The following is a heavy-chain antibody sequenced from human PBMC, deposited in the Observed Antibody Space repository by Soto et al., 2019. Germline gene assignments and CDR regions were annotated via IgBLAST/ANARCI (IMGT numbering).Heavy chain of an antibody. V-gene: IGHV1-18*01. J-gene: IGHJ6*02. CDR1: GYTFSNYA. Sequence: ASVKVSCKASGYTFSNYAISWVRQAPGQGLEWMGWITAHNGNTKYAQKFQAGVTMTTDTSTSTASMELRSLTSDDTAVYYCARDAPYDDFWSGVMELYYYGMDVWGQGTTVTVSS. CDR2: ITAHNGNT. CDR3: ARDAPYDDFWSGVMELYYYGMDV. D-gene: IGHD3-3*01.